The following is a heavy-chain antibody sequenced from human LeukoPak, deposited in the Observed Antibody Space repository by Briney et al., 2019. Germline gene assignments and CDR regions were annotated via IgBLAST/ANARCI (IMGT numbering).Heavy chain of an antibody. CDR1: GLTFSSSW. D-gene: IGHD5-18*01. CDR3: ARDLAYSRLDY. J-gene: IGHJ4*02. V-gene: IGHV3-7*01. Sequence: GGSLRPSCAVSGLTFSSSWMDWVRQAPGKGLEWVASINPDGNKKYSADSVKGRFTISRDNAENSLYLQMNSLRVEDTAFYYCARDLAYSRLDYWGQGMLVTVSS. CDR2: INPDGNKK.